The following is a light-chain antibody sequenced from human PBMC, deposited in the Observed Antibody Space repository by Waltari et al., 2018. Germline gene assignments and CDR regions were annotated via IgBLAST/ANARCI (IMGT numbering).Light chain of an antibody. CDR1: QTISTW. Sequence: DIQMTQSPSTLSASVGDTVNINCRASQTISTWLAWYQQKSGKAPKPLIYRASTLQTGVPSRFSASGSGTEFTLTISSLQPGDFGTYYCQQYDSYLITFGQGTRLEIK. CDR3: QQYDSYLIT. V-gene: IGKV1-5*03. CDR2: RAS. J-gene: IGKJ5*01.